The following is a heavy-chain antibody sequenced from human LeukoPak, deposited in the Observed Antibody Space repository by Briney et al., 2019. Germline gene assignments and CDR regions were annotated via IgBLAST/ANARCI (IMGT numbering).Heavy chain of an antibody. CDR1: GGSISSYY. D-gene: IGHD1-26*01. J-gene: IGHJ5*02. V-gene: IGHV4-59*01. CDR2: IYYSGST. Sequence: SETLSLTCTVSGGSISSYYWSWIRQPPGKGLEWIGYIYYSGSTNYNPSLKSRVTISVDTSKNQSSLKLSSVTAADTAVYYCARALGSLNWFDPWGQGTLVTVSS. CDR3: ARALGSLNWFDP.